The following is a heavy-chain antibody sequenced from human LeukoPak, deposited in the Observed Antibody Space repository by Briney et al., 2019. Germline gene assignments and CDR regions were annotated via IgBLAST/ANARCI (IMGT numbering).Heavy chain of an antibody. CDR2: VYSGGTT. V-gene: IGHV3-66*01. J-gene: IGHJ4*02. Sequence: GGSLRLSCTGSGFTVSSSYMSWVRQTPGKGLEWVSVVYSGGTTYYADSVKGRFTISRDSSKNTVNLQMNSLRAEDTAVYYCARDRRDGYCLGHWGQGTLVTVSS. D-gene: IGHD2-2*03. CDR3: ARDRRDGYCLGH. CDR1: GFTVSSSY.